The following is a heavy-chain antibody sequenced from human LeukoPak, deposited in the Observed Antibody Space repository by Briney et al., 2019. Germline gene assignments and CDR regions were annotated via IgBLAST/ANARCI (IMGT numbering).Heavy chain of an antibody. V-gene: IGHV1-8*01. CDR3: ARDRGSYFVYNWFDP. D-gene: IGHD1-26*01. CDR1: GYTFTSRD. J-gene: IGHJ5*02. CDR2: MNPNSGNT. Sequence: ASVKVSCKASGYTFTSRDINWVRQATGQGLEWMGWMNPNSGNTGYAQKFQGRVTMTRNTAISTAYMELSSLRSEDTAVYYCARDRGSYFVYNWFDPWGQGTLVTVSS.